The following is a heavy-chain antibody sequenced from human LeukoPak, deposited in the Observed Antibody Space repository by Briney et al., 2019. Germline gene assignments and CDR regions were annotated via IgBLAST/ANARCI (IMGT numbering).Heavy chain of an antibody. J-gene: IGHJ4*02. D-gene: IGHD6-13*01. CDR3: ARDGGAAADS. Sequence: GGSLRLSCAASGLTVSNNYMSWVRQAPGKGLEWVSVMYRGGSTYYADSVQGRFTMSRDNSKNTLYLQMNSLRAEDTAVYYCARDGGAAADSWGQGSLVTVSS. CDR2: MYRGGST. V-gene: IGHV3-66*01. CDR1: GLTVSNNY.